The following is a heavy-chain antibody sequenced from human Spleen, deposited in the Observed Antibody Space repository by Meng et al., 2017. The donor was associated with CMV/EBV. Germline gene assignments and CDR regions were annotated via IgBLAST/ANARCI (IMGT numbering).Heavy chain of an antibody. J-gene: IGHJ4*02. Sequence: GSLRLSCTVSGGSVSSGSYYWSWIRQPPGKGLEWIGYIYYSGSTNYNPSLKSRVTISVDTSKNQFSLKLSSVTAADTAVYYCARKWTVSTISNYWGQGNLVTVSS. CDR1: GGSVSSGSYY. CDR3: ARKWTVSTISNY. CDR2: IYYSGST. D-gene: IGHD4-17*01. V-gene: IGHV4-61*01.